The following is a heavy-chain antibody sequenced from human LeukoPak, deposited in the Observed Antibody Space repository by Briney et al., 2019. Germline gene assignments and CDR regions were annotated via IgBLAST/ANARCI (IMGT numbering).Heavy chain of an antibody. CDR1: GFTVSTDH. CDR2: LYSAGST. CDR3: ARVWELSFDY. V-gene: IGHV3-53*01. J-gene: IGHJ4*02. D-gene: IGHD1-26*01. Sequence: GGSLRLSCAASGFTVSTDHMSWVRQAPGKGLEWVSALYSAGSTSHADSVKGRFTISRDNSKNTVYLQMNSLRAEDTAVYYCARVWELSFDYWGQGTLVTVSS.